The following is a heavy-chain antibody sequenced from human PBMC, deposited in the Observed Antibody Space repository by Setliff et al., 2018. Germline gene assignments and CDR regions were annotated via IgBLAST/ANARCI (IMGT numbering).Heavy chain of an antibody. Sequence: SETLSLTCRVYGESFSNNYWSWIRQPPGKGLEWIGESNHSGNTTNHPSLKSRLTISVDTSKNQFSLILRSVTAADTAVYYCARGRMRGSCSGPSCTYDPFDIWGQGTPVTVSS. D-gene: IGHD2-2*01. J-gene: IGHJ3*02. CDR1: GESFSNNY. CDR3: ARGRMRGSCSGPSCTYDPFDI. CDR2: SNHSGNT. V-gene: IGHV4-34*01.